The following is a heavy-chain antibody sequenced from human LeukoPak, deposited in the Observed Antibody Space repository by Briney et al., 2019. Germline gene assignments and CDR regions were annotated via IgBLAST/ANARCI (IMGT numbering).Heavy chain of an antibody. CDR1: GFTVSSNF. Sequence: PGGSLRLSCAASGFTVSSNFMNWVRQAPGGGLEWVSVIYSGGSTSYADSVKGRFTISRDNSKNTLFLQMNSLRIDDTAVYYCAREGYSSGSRTGIDYWGQGTLVTVSS. CDR3: AREGYSSGSRTGIDY. J-gene: IGHJ4*02. CDR2: IYSGGST. V-gene: IGHV3-66*02. D-gene: IGHD5-18*01.